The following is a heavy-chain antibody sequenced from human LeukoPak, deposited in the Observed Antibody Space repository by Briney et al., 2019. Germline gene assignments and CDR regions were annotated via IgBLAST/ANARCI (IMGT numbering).Heavy chain of an antibody. CDR3: ATGESLGN. Sequence: GGSLRLSCAASGFTLKDYAMHWVRQAPGKGLEWVSGIYWNSDRIDHADSVKGRFTISRDNAKNSLYLQMNSLRAEDTAVYYCATGESLGNWGQGTLVTVSS. J-gene: IGHJ4*02. V-gene: IGHV3-9*01. CDR1: GFTLKDYA. CDR2: IYWNSDRI. D-gene: IGHD3-10*01.